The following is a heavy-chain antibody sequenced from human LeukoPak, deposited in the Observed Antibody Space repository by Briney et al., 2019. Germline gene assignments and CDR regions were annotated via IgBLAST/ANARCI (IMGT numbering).Heavy chain of an antibody. Sequence: SETLSLTCAVYGGSFSGYYWSWIRQPPGKGLEWIGEINHSGSTNYNPSLKSRVTISVDTSKNQFSLKLSSVSAADTAVYYCARGPAAGTKAFDIWGQGTMVTVSS. CDR1: GGSFSGYY. CDR3: ARGPAAGTKAFDI. CDR2: INHSGST. D-gene: IGHD6-13*01. J-gene: IGHJ3*02. V-gene: IGHV4-34*01.